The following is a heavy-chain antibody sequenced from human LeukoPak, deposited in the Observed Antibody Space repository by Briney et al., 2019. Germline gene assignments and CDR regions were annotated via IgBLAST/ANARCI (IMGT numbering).Heavy chain of an antibody. J-gene: IGHJ4*02. CDR1: GFTFSSDA. CDR3: ARDRWLQSQRYFDY. V-gene: IGHV3-21*01. Sequence: GGSLRLSCAASGFTFSSDAMSWVRQAPGKGLEWVSSISTSSSYIYYADSVKGRFTISRDNAKNSLYLQMDSLRAEDTAVYYCARDRWLQSQRYFDYWGQGILVTVSS. D-gene: IGHD5-24*01. CDR2: ISTSSSYI.